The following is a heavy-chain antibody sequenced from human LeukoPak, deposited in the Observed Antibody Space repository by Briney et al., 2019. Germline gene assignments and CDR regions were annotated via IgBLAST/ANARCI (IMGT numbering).Heavy chain of an antibody. J-gene: IGHJ4*02. CDR2: INHSGTT. Sequence: PSETLSLTCGVHGISFNTDYWSWIRQPPGKGLEWSGEINHSGTTTYNPSLKRRATISIDTSKNQFFLMLSSATAAAAAVFYCARINYGDLDYWGQRTLVTVSS. D-gene: IGHD4-17*01. V-gene: IGHV4-34*01. CDR3: ARINYGDLDY. CDR1: GISFNTDY.